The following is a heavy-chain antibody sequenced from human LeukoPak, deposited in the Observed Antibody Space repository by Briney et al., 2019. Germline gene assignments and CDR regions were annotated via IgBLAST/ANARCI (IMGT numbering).Heavy chain of an antibody. Sequence: ASVKVSCKASGYTFTGYYMHWVRQAPGQGLEWMGRINPNSGGTNYAQKFQGWVTMTRDTSISTAYMELSRLRSDDTAVYYCARAHTRYSSSWYYFDYWGQGTLVTVSS. D-gene: IGHD6-13*01. CDR2: INPNSGGT. CDR3: ARAHTRYSSSWYYFDY. CDR1: GYTFTGYY. V-gene: IGHV1-2*04. J-gene: IGHJ4*02.